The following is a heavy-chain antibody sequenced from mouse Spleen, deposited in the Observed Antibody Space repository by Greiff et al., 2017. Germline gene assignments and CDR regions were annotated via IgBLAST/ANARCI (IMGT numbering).Heavy chain of an antibody. V-gene: IGHV1-9*01. J-gene: IGHJ4*01. CDR2: ILPGSGST. CDR1: GYTFSSYW. Sequence: VQLQQSGAELMKPGASVKISCKATGYTFSSYWIEWVKQRPGHGLEWIGEILPGSGSTNYNEKFKGKATFTADTSSNTAYMQLSSLTSEDSAVYYCARSGILYAMDYWGQGTSVTVSS. D-gene: IGHD3-1*01. CDR3: ARSGILYAMDY.